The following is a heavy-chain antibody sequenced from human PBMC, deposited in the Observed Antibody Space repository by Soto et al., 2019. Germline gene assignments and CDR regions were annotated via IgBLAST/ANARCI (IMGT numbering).Heavy chain of an antibody. V-gene: IGHV1-18*04. CDR3: ARKRLNTGWYGFDY. CDR2: VSNKNGVT. J-gene: IGHJ4*02. CDR1: GYTFANYD. Sequence: QVQLVQSGGEVKKPGASVKVSCKTTGYTFANYDFSWVRQAPGQGIEWMGWVSNKNGVTSYAEKFRDRVTITTDTSTSTVYMELRSITSDDTAVYFCARKRLNTGWYGFDYWGQGAQVTVSS. D-gene: IGHD6-19*01.